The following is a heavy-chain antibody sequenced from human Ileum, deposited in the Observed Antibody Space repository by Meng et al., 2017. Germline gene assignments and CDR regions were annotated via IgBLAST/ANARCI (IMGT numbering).Heavy chain of an antibody. CDR2: SYYDGSS. Sequence: QVQLQESGPGLVKPSQTLSLTCRVSGASRSTGGYYWGWIRQQPGKGLEWIGYSYYDGSSYYNPSLKSRPIISLDASKSQFSLRLTSMTAADTAIYYCTRGGFGYSVPFDFWGQGTLVTVSS. CDR3: TRGGFGYSVPFDF. D-gene: IGHD5/OR15-5a*01. CDR1: GASRSTGGYY. V-gene: IGHV4-31*03. J-gene: IGHJ4*02.